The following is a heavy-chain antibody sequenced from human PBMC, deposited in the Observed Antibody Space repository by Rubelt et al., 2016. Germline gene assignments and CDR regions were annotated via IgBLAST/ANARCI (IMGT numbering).Heavy chain of an antibody. Sequence: SDNFMTWVRQAPGKGLEWVSSISSRSSFIYYADSVKGRFTISRDNAKNSLYLQMNSLRAEDTAVYYCASSIFCTDGVCYGGFDYWGQGTLVTVSS. CDR3: ASSIFCTDGVCYGGFDY. D-gene: IGHD2-8*01. V-gene: IGHV3-21*01. CDR2: ISSRSSFI. CDR1: SDNF. J-gene: IGHJ4*02.